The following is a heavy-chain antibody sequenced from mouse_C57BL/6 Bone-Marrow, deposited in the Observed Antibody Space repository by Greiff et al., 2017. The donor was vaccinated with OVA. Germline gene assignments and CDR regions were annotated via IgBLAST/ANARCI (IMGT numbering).Heavy chain of an antibody. V-gene: IGHV7-3*01. Sequence: EVKLMESGGGLVQPGGSLSLSCAASGFTFTDYYMSWVRQPPGKALEWLGFIRNKANGYTTEYSASVKGRFTISRDNSQSILYLQMNALRAEDSATYYCARRSLIYYDYDWYFDVWGTGTTVTVSS. J-gene: IGHJ1*03. D-gene: IGHD2-4*01. CDR1: GFTFTDYY. CDR3: ARRSLIYYDYDWYFDV. CDR2: IRNKANGYTT.